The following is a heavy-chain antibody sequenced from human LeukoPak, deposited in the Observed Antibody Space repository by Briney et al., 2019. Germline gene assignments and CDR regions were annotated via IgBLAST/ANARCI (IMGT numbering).Heavy chain of an antibody. CDR2: INHSGGT. J-gene: IGHJ6*03. CDR3: ARSRSYCSSTSCHFYYYYMDV. CDR1: GGSFSGYY. Sequence: PSETLSLTCAVYGGSFSGYYWSWIRQPPGKGLEWIGEINHSGGTNYNPSLKSRVTISVDTSKNQFSLKLSSVTAADTAVYYCARSRSYCSSTSCHFYYYYMDVWGKGTTVTVSS. V-gene: IGHV4-34*01. D-gene: IGHD2-2*01.